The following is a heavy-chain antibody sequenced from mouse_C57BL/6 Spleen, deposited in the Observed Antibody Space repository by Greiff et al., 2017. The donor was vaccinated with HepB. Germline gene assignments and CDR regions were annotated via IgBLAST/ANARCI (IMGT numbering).Heavy chain of an antibody. Sequence: VKLVESGPELVKPGASVKISCKASGYAFSSSWMNWVKQRPGKGLEWIGRIYPGDGDTNYNGKFKGKATLTADKSSSTAYMQLSSLTSEDSAVYFCARHYYGSSYPPFDYWGQGTTLTVSS. D-gene: IGHD1-1*01. V-gene: IGHV1-82*01. CDR2: IYPGDGDT. CDR3: ARHYYGSSYPPFDY. J-gene: IGHJ2*01. CDR1: GYAFSSSW.